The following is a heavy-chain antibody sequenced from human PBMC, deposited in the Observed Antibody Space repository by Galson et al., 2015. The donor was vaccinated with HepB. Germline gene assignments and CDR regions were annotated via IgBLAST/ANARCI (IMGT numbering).Heavy chain of an antibody. V-gene: IGHV3-53*01. CDR2: IYSGGST. J-gene: IGHJ3*02. CDR3: ARGLTIAAAGDAFDI. CDR1: GFTVSSNY. D-gene: IGHD6-13*01. Sequence: SLRLSCAASGFTVSSNYVSWVRQAPGKGLEWVSVIYSGGSTYYADSVKGRFTISRDNSKNTLYLQMNSLRAEDTAVYYCARGLTIAAAGDAFDIWGQGTMVTVSS.